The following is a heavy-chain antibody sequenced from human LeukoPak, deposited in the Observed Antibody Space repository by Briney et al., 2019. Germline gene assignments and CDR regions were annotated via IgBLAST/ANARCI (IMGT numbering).Heavy chain of an antibody. Sequence: GGSLRLSCAASGFTFSSYSMNWVRQAPGKGLEWVSSISSSSSYIYYADSVKGRFTISRDNAKNSLYLQMNSLRAEDTAVYYCARGSDNYGGYVDYWGQGTLVTVSS. V-gene: IGHV3-21*01. CDR3: ARGSDNYGGYVDY. CDR2: ISSSSSYI. J-gene: IGHJ4*02. CDR1: GFTFSSYS. D-gene: IGHD2-21*01.